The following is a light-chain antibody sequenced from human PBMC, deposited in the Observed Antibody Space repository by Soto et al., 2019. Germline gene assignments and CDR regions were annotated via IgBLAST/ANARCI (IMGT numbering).Light chain of an antibody. CDR2: DVS. V-gene: IGLV2-11*01. CDR1: SSDVGGYNY. CDR3: CSYAGSYTGV. Sequence: QSALTQPRSVSGSPGQSVTISCTGTSSDVGGYNYVSWYQQHPGKAPKLMIYDVSKRPSGVPDRFSGSKSGNTASLTISGLQAVDEADYYCCSYAGSYTGVFGGGTKVTVL. J-gene: IGLJ3*02.